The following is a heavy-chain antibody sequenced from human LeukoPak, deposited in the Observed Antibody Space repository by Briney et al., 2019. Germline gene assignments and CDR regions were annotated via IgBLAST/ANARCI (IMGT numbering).Heavy chain of an antibody. D-gene: IGHD5-24*01. J-gene: IGHJ6*02. V-gene: IGHV3-66*01. CDR2: ISGGGNT. CDR1: GFTGSSNY. CDR3: GSRDKGYYYGLDV. Sequence: GGSLRLSCVASGFTGSSNYMSWVRQAPGKGLEWVSIISGGGNTYYADSVKDRFTISRDNSKSTLYLQMKSLRAEDTAVYYCGSRDKGYYYGLDVWGQGTTVTVSS.